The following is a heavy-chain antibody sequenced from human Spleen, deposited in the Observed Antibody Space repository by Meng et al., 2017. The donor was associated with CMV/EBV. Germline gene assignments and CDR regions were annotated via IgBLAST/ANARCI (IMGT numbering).Heavy chain of an antibody. Sequence: GESLKISCAASEFSFSDYEMHWVRQAPGKGLEWVSSISSSGSLTWYADSVKGRFTISRDNSKSTLYLQMNSLRAEDTALYYCAKEHAAVVPAAVKGMDVWGQGTTVTVSS. D-gene: IGHD2-2*01. CDR1: EFSFSDYE. CDR3: AKEHAAVVPAAVKGMDV. J-gene: IGHJ6*02. V-gene: IGHV3-23*01. CDR2: ISSSGSLT.